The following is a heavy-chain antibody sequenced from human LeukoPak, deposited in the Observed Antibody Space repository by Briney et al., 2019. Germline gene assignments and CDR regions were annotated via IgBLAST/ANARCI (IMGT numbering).Heavy chain of an antibody. CDR1: GFTFSSYG. J-gene: IGHJ6*02. Sequence: GRSLRLSCAASGFTFSSYGMHWVRQAPGKGLEWVAVISYDGSNKYYADSVKGRFTISRDNSKNTLYLQMNSLRAEDTAVYYCAKDPGYGSYYYGMDVWGQGTTVTVSS. V-gene: IGHV3-30*18. CDR3: AKDPGYGSYYYGMDV. CDR2: ISYDGSNK. D-gene: IGHD3-10*01.